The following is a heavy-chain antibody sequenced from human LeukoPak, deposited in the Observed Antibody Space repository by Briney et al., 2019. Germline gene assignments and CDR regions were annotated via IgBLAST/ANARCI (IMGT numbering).Heavy chain of an antibody. Sequence: PSETLSLTCAVYGGSFSGYYWSWIRQPPGKGLEWIGEINHSGSTNYNPSLKSRVTISVDTSKNQFSLKLSSVTAADTAVYYCARYSSPPVWFGDLMFDYWGQGTLVTVSS. CDR1: GGSFSGYY. CDR2: INHSGST. CDR3: ARYSSPPVWFGDLMFDY. D-gene: IGHD3-10*01. V-gene: IGHV4-34*09. J-gene: IGHJ4*02.